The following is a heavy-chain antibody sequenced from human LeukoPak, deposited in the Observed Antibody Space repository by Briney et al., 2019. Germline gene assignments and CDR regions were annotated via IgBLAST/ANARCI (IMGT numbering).Heavy chain of an antibody. CDR1: GFTFSDYY. CDR2: INRDGSVT. Sequence: GGSLRLSCAASGFTFSDYYMSWIRQAPGKGLVWVSRINRDGSVTSYADSVKDRFIISRDNAKNTLYFQLSSLRAEDTALYYCARELENFGFLLWGQGTQVTVSS. CDR3: ARELENFGFLL. D-gene: IGHD3-3*01. J-gene: IGHJ4*02. V-gene: IGHV3-74*01.